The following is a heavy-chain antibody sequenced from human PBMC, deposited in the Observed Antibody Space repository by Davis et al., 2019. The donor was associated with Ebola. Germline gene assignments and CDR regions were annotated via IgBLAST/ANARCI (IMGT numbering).Heavy chain of an antibody. CDR3: AKQESLYGSSDY. D-gene: IGHD3-22*01. CDR2: IHPGDSDT. J-gene: IGHJ4*02. CDR1: GYTFTSYG. V-gene: IGHV5-51*01. Sequence: GESLKISCKGSGYTFTSYGIGWVRQMPGKGLEWMGIIHPGDSDTRYSPSFQGLVTISADKSISTAYLRWSSLKASDTAMYYCAKQESLYGSSDYWGQGTLVTVSS.